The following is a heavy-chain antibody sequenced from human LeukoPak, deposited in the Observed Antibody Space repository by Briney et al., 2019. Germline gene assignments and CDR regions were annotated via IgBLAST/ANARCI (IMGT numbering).Heavy chain of an antibody. D-gene: IGHD5-12*01. CDR2: ISGSGGST. V-gene: IGHV3-23*01. CDR1: GFTITDHH. Sequence: GGSLRLSCAASGFTITDHHMDWVRQAPGKGLEWVSAISGSGGSTYYADSVKGRLTISRDNSKNTLYLQMNSLRAEDTAVYYCAKLIYSGYDEGYFDYWGQGTLVTVSS. J-gene: IGHJ4*02. CDR3: AKLIYSGYDEGYFDY.